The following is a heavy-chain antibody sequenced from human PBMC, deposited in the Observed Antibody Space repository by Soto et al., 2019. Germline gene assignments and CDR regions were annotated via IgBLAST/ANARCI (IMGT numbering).Heavy chain of an antibody. CDR3: AKDKSTGEYSYYRYMDV. V-gene: IGHV3-9*01. Sequence: EVRLVESGGGLVQPARPLRLSCAVSGFNFGNYAMHWVRQVPGKGLEWVSAISWNSGQLDYADSVRGRFTISRDNGKNSLYLEMNSLRPDDTALYFCAKDKSTGEYSYYRYMDVWGRGTTVIVSS. D-gene: IGHD4-17*01. J-gene: IGHJ6*03. CDR2: ISWNSGQL. CDR1: GFNFGNYA.